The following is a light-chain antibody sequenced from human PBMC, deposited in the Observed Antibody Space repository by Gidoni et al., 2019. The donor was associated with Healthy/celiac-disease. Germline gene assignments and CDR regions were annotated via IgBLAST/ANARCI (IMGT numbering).Light chain of an antibody. CDR3: QPSYSTSPLT. V-gene: IGKV1-39*01. CDR2: AAS. J-gene: IGKJ4*01. Sequence: DIQMTQSPSSLSASVGDRVTITCRASQSISSYLNWYQQKPGKAPKLLIYAASSLQSGVPSRFSGSGSGTDFTLTISRLQPEDFATYYCQPSYSTSPLTFGGGTKVEIK. CDR1: QSISSY.